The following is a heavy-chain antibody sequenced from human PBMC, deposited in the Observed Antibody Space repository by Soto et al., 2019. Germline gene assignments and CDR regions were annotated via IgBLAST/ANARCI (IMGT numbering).Heavy chain of an antibody. V-gene: IGHV3-15*01. CDR2: IKSKTDGGTT. J-gene: IGHJ4*02. Sequence: GGSLRLSCAASGFTFSNAWMSWVRQAPGKGLEWVGRIKSKTDGGTTDYAAPVKGRFTISRDDSKNTLYLQMNSLKTEDTAVYYCTTELYCSSTSCYNGMRYYFDYWGQGTLVTVSS. CDR3: TTELYCSSTSCYNGMRYYFDY. D-gene: IGHD2-2*02. CDR1: GFTFSNAW.